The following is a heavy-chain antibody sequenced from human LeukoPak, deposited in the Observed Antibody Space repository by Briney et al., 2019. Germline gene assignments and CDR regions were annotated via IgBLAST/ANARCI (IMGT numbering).Heavy chain of an antibody. CDR2: ISWNSGSI. D-gene: IGHD3-22*01. V-gene: IGHV3-9*01. CDR1: GFTFDDYA. CDR3: AKDTQTDYYDSSGYFDY. J-gene: IGHJ4*02. Sequence: PGGSLRLSCAASGFTFDDYAMHWVRQAPGKGLEWVSGISWNSGSIGYADSVKGRFTTSRDNAKNSLYLQMNSLRAEDTALYYCAKDTQTDYYDSSGYFDYWGQGTLVTVSS.